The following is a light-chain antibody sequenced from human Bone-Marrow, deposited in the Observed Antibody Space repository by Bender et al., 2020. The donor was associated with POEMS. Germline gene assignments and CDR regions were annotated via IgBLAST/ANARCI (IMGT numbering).Light chain of an antibody. Sequence: GAHAVNWYQHLPGTAPKLLIYSSHRRPSEVPDRFSGSRSGTSASLAISGLQSEDEADYYCAAGDDSVSAVVFGGGTKLTVL. CDR3: AAGDDSVSAVV. CDR1: GAHA. J-gene: IGLJ2*01. V-gene: IGLV1-44*01. CDR2: SSH.